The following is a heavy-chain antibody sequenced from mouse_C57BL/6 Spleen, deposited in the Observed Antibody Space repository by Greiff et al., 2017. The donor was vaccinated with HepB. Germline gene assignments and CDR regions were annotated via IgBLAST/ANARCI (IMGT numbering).Heavy chain of an antibody. Sequence: EVKLMESGPGLVKPSQSLSLTCSVTGYSITSGYYWNWIRQFPGNKLEWMGYISYDGSNNYNPSLKNRISITRDTSKNQFFLKLNSVTTEDTATYYCARDRGYDRAWFAYWGQGTLVTVSA. V-gene: IGHV3-6*01. J-gene: IGHJ3*01. CDR2: ISYDGSN. CDR3: ARDRGYDRAWFAY. D-gene: IGHD2-2*01. CDR1: GYSITSGYY.